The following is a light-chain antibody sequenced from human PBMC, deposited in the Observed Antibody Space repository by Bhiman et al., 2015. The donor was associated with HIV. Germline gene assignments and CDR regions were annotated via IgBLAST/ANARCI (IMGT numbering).Light chain of an antibody. V-gene: IGLV2-14*01. CDR2: DVS. J-gene: IGLJ1*01. CDR1: STDVGGNKY. Sequence: QSALTQPASVSGSPGQSITISCTGTSTDVGGNKYVSWYQQAPGKAPKLIIYDVSERPSGVSNRFSGSTSGNTASLTISGLQAEDEADYYCSSYTSSSTYVFGTGTKVTVL. CDR3: SSYTSSSTYV.